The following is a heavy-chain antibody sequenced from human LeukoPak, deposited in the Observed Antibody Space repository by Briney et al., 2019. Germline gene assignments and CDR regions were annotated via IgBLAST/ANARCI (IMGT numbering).Heavy chain of an antibody. D-gene: IGHD3-3*01. CDR2: INAGNGNT. CDR3: ARAGYYDFWSGYSDYYYGMDV. J-gene: IGHJ6*02. V-gene: IGHV1-3*01. CDR1: EYTFTSYA. Sequence: ASVKVSYKASEYTFTSYAMHWVRQAPGQRLEWMGWINAGNGNTKYSQKFQGRVTITRDTSASTAYMELSSLRSEDTAVYYCARAGYYDFWSGYSDYYYGMDVWGQGTTVTVSS.